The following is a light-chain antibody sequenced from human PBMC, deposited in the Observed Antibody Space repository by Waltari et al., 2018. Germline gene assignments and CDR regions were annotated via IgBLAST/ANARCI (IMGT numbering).Light chain of an antibody. CDR3: QQYGSSVLYT. J-gene: IGKJ2*01. V-gene: IGKV3-20*01. CDR2: GAS. Sequence: VLTQSPGTLSLSPGARATLPCRASQSLTKRYLAWYQQKPGQAPRLLIYGASSSAAGIPDRFSGSGSGTDFTLTISRLEPEDFAVYYCQQYGSSVLYTFGQGTKLEIK. CDR1: QSLTKRY.